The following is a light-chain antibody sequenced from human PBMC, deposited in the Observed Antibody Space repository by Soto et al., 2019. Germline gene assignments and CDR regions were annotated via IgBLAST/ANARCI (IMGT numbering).Light chain of an antibody. CDR3: QQYNNCGT. CDR2: GAS. V-gene: IGKV3-15*01. CDR1: QSVSSN. J-gene: IGKJ1*01. Sequence: EIVMTQSPATLSVSPGERATLSCRASQSVSSNLAWYQQKPGQAPRLLIYGASTRATGIPARFSGSGSGTEFTLTISILQSEDIAFYYCQQYNNCGTFGQGTKVEIK.